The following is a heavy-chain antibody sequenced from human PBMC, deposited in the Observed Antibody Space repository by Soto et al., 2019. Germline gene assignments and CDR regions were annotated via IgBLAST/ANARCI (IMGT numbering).Heavy chain of an antibody. CDR1: GFTFSSYW. CDR3: ARDRVTIFGVVTYDAFDI. CDR2: ISSSSSYI. V-gene: IGHV3-21*01. D-gene: IGHD3-3*01. J-gene: IGHJ3*02. Sequence: QRLSCAASGFTFSSYWMSWVRQAPGKGLEWVSSISSSSSYIYYADSVKGRFTISRDNAKNSVYLQMNSLRAEDTAVYYCARDRVTIFGVVTYDAFDIWGQGTMV.